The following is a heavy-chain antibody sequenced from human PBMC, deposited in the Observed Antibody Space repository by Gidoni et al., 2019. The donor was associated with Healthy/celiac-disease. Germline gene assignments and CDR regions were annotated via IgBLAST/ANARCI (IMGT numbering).Heavy chain of an antibody. J-gene: IGHJ4*02. D-gene: IGHD3-22*01. CDR1: GGSIRSSSYY. CDR2: IYYSGST. CDR3: ARHWGSGYYGRIDY. Sequence: QLQLQESGPGLVKPSETLSLTCTVSGGSIRSSSYYWGWIRQPPGKGLEWIGSIYYSGSTYYNPSLKSRVTISVDTSKNQFSLKLSSVTAADTAVYYCARHWGSGYYGRIDYWGQGTLVTVSS. V-gene: IGHV4-39*01.